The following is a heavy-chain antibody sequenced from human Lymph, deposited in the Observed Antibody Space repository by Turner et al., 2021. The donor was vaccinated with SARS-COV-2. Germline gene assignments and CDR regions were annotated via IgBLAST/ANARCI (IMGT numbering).Heavy chain of an antibody. CDR1: GFTFRSYA. D-gene: IGHD4-17*01. V-gene: IGHV3-23*01. Sequence: EVQRLESGGGLVQPVGSLRLSCAASGFTFRSYAMSWVRQSPWKGLEWCSAISGSGGRTYYADFAKGRFTISRDNSKNTLYLQMKSLSAEDTAVYYCARDSRGEHWYFDLWGRGTLVTVSS. J-gene: IGHJ2*01. CDR2: ISGSGGRT. CDR3: ARDSRGEHWYFDL.